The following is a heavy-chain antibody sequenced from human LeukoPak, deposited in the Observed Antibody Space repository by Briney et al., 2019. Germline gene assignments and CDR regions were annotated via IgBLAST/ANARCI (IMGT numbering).Heavy chain of an antibody. Sequence: ASVKVSCKASGYTFTSYDINWVRQATGQGLEWMGWMNPNSGNTGYAQKFQGRVTMTRNTSISTAYMELSSLRSEDTAVYYCASHTRGAWPASSGWYNYYYYGMDVWGQGTTVTVSS. V-gene: IGHV1-8*01. J-gene: IGHJ6*02. D-gene: IGHD6-19*01. CDR3: ASHTRGAWPASSGWYNYYYYGMDV. CDR2: MNPNSGNT. CDR1: GYTFTSYD.